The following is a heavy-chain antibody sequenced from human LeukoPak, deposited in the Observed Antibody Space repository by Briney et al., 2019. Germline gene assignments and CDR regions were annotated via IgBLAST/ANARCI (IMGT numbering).Heavy chain of an antibody. Sequence: GGSLRLSCATSGFTYSSCVMAWVRQAPGKGLEWVSSISGSGGSTYYADSVKGRFTISRDNSMNTLYLQMNSLTAEDTAVYCCAKRHCSSTHCYAFDYWGQGTLVTVSS. CDR3: AKRHCSSTHCYAFDY. D-gene: IGHD2-2*01. V-gene: IGHV3-23*01. CDR1: GFTYSSCV. CDR2: ISGSGGST. J-gene: IGHJ4*02.